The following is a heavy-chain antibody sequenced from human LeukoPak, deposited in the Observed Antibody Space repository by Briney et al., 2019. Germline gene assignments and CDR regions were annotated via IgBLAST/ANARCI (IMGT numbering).Heavy chain of an antibody. D-gene: IGHD5-12*01. CDR2: VYYNGLT. V-gene: IGHV4-31*03. CDR3: ARARSGYDSDFDY. Sequence: PSQTLSLTRTVSIGLISSGGYYWSWIRQHPGTGLEWIGHVYYNGLTYYSPSLKSRLTMSVDTSKNQFSLKLSSVTAADTAVYYCARARSGYDSDFDYWGQGTLVTVSS. CDR1: IGLISSGGYY. J-gene: IGHJ4*02.